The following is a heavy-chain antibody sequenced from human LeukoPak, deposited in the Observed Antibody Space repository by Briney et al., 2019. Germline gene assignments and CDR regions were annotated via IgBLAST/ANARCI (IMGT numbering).Heavy chain of an antibody. J-gene: IGHJ5*02. Sequence: PSQTLSLTCTVSGGSISSGDYYWSWIRQPPGKGLEWIGYIYYSGSTYYNPSLKSRVTISVDTSKNQFSLKLSSVTAADTAMYYCAVYYYVSSGYSNWFDPWGQGTLVTVSS. CDR1: GGSISSGDYY. D-gene: IGHD3-22*01. CDR2: IYYSGST. CDR3: AVYYYVSSGYSNWFDP. V-gene: IGHV4-30-4*01.